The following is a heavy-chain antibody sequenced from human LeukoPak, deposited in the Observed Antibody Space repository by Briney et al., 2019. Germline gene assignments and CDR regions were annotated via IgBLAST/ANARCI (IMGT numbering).Heavy chain of an antibody. CDR1: GDSINSLDL. CDR3: AGLVGRYSSGLYYYYFDY. D-gene: IGHD1-26*01. CDR2: MYLSRTT. Sequence: PSETLSLTCTVSGDSINSLDLWSWVRQPPGKGLEWIGEMYLSRTTHSNPSVKSRVTISIDKSKNQFFLNLSSVTAADTAVYYCAGLVGRYSSGLYYYYFDYWGQGTLVTASS. V-gene: IGHV4-4*02. J-gene: IGHJ4*02.